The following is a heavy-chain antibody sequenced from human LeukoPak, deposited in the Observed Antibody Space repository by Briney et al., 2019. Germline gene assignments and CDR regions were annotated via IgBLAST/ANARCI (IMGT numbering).Heavy chain of an antibody. CDR2: IYYSGSI. CDR3: ARHYAYGSGTYVPFDY. D-gene: IGHD3-10*01. V-gene: IGHV4-39*01. J-gene: IGHJ4*02. CDR1: GGSISSSNYY. Sequence: SETLSLTCTVSGGSISSSNYYWGWVRQPPGKGLEWIGNIYYSGSIFYNPSLRSRITISVGTSKNQFSLKLRSVTAADTAVYYCARHYAYGSGTYVPFDYWGQGTLVTVSS.